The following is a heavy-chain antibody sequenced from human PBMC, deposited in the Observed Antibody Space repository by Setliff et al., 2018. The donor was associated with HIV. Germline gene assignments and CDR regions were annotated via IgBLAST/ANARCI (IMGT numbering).Heavy chain of an antibody. CDR3: ARHAGPRNFWSGYSSGMDV. CDR2: IYPRDSDT. Sequence: GESLKISCKGSGYSFTSYWIGWVRQMPGKGLEWMGIIYPRDSDTRYSPSFQGQVTMSADKSIGTAYLQWSFLKASDTAMYYCARHAGPRNFWSGYSSGMDVWGKGTTVTVSS. D-gene: IGHD3-3*01. J-gene: IGHJ6*03. V-gene: IGHV5-51*01. CDR1: GYSFTSYW.